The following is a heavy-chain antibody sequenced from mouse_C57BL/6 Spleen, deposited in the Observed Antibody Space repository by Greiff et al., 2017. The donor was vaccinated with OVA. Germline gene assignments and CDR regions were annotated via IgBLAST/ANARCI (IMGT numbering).Heavy chain of an antibody. J-gene: IGHJ2*01. Sequence: QVQLKQPGAELVRPGSSVKLSCKASGYTFTSYWMHWVKQRPIQGLEWIGNIDPSDSETHYNQKFKDKATLTVDKSSSTAYMQLSSLTSEDSAVYYCARSYVGYFDYWGQGTTLTVSS. CDR1: GYTFTSYW. D-gene: IGHD1-1*01. CDR3: ARSYVGYFDY. CDR2: IDPSDSET. V-gene: IGHV1-52*01.